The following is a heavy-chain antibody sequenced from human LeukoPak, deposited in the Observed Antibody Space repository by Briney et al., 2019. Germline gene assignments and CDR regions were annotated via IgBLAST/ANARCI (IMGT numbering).Heavy chain of an antibody. Sequence: GGSLRLSCAASGFTFSSYWMSWVRQAPGKGLEWVANIKQDGSEKYYVDSVKGRFTISRDNAKNSLYLQMNSLRTDDMALYYCAKGAARRRFYYHMDVWGKGTTVTVSS. J-gene: IGHJ6*03. D-gene: IGHD6-6*01. CDR2: IKQDGSEK. V-gene: IGHV3-7*03. CDR3: AKGAARRRFYYHMDV. CDR1: GFTFSSYW.